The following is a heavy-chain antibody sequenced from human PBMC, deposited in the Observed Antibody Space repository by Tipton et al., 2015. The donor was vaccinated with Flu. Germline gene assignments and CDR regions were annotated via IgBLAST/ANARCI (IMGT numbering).Heavy chain of an antibody. CDR3: ARVPYYDSMDV. D-gene: IGHD3-22*01. CDR1: GGSISSGSYY. CDR2: IYTSGST. V-gene: IGHV4-61*02. J-gene: IGHJ6*02. Sequence: LRLSCTVSGGSISSGSYYWSWIRQPAGKGLEWIGRIYTSGSTNYNPSLKSRVTISVDTSKNQFSLKLSSVTAADTAVYYCARVPYYDSMDVWGQGTTVTVSS.